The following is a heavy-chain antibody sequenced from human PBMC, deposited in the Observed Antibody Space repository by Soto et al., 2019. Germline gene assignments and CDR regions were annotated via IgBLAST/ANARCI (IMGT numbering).Heavy chain of an antibody. D-gene: IGHD2-2*02. Sequence: QPGGSLRLSCAASGFTFSSYGMHGVRQAPGKGLEWVAVIWYDGSNKYYADSVKGRFIISRDNSKNTLYLQMNSLRAEDTAVYYCARELGYCSSTSCYKGYYGMDVWGPGTTVTVSS. V-gene: IGHV3-33*01. CDR2: IWYDGSNK. CDR3: ARELGYCSSTSCYKGYYGMDV. J-gene: IGHJ6*02. CDR1: GFTFSSYG.